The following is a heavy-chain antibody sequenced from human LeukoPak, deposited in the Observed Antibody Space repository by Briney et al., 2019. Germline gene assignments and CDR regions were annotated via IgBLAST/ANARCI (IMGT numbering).Heavy chain of an antibody. Sequence: PGGSLRLSCAASGFTFSSYSMNWVRQAPGKGLEWVSSISSSSSYIYYADSVKGRFTISRDNAKNSLYLQMNSLRAEDTAVYYCARAGSITIFGVVRHWGQGTLVTVSS. CDR1: GFTFSSYS. V-gene: IGHV3-21*01. CDR2: ISSSSSYI. CDR3: ARAGSITIFGVVRH. J-gene: IGHJ4*02. D-gene: IGHD3-3*01.